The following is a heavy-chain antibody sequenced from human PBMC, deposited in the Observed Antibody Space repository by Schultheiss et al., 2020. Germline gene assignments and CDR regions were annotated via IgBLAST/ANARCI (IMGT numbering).Heavy chain of an antibody. CDR3: VLNSYSSSSRFDY. D-gene: IGHD6-6*01. CDR2: ISSSSSTI. V-gene: IGHV3-48*01. Sequence: GGSLRLSCAASGFTFSSYSMNWVRQAPGKGLEWVSYISSSSSTIYYADSVKGRFTISRDNAKNSLYLQMNSLRAEDTAVYYCVLNSYSSSSRFDYWGQGTLVTVSS. CDR1: GFTFSSYS. J-gene: IGHJ4*02.